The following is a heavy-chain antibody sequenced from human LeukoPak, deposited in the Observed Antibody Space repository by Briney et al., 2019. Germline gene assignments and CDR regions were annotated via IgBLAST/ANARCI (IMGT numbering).Heavy chain of an antibody. CDR1: GYIFTDYY. CDR2: INPNSGNT. Sequence: ASVKVSCKASGYIFTDYYMHWVRQAPGQELGWMGRINPNSGNTGYAQKFQGRVTITRNTSISTAYMELSSLRSEDTAVYYCAREGGYYDWFDPWGQGTLVTVSS. CDR3: AREGGYYDWFDP. V-gene: IGHV1/OR15-1*04. J-gene: IGHJ5*02. D-gene: IGHD3-22*01.